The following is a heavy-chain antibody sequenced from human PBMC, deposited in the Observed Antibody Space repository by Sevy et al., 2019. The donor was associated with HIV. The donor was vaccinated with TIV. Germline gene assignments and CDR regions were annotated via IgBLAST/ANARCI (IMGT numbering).Heavy chain of an antibody. V-gene: IGHV3-30*18. J-gene: IGHJ6*02. CDR3: ANSRGRYAGSSWLYYHYVMDV. CDR2: ISDDGSDK. Sequence: GGSLRLSCAASGFSFRKYGMHWARQAPGKGLEWVAVISDDGSDKEYGHSVKGRFTISRDNAKDTVYLQMNSLRPEDTAVYYCANSRGRYAGSSWLYYHYVMDVWGQGTTVTVSS. D-gene: IGHD6-13*01. CDR1: GFSFRKYG.